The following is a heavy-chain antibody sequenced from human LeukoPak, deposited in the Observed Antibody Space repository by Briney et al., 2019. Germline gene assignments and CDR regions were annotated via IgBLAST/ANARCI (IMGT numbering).Heavy chain of an antibody. CDR3: ARHDSRGSGAFDI. CDR2: IYPGDSDT. D-gene: IGHD3-22*01. Sequence: LGESLKISCKGSGYSFTSYWIGWVRQMPGKGLEWMGIIYPGDSDTRYGPSFQGQVTISADKSISTAYLQWSSLKAPDTAMYYCARHDSRGSGAFDIWGQGTMVTVSS. V-gene: IGHV5-51*01. J-gene: IGHJ3*02. CDR1: GYSFTSYW.